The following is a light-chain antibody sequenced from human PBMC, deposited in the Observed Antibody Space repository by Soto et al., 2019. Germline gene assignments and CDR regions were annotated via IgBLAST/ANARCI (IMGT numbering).Light chain of an antibody. CDR1: QSVSTY. J-gene: IGKJ1*01. CDR3: QQRSNWPPWT. Sequence: EIVLTQSPATLSLSPGERATLSCRASQSVSTYLAWYQQKPGQAPRLLIYDASNRATGIPARFSGSGSGTDFTLTISSLEPEDFAVYYCQQRSNWPPWTFGPGTQVEI. V-gene: IGKV3-11*01. CDR2: DAS.